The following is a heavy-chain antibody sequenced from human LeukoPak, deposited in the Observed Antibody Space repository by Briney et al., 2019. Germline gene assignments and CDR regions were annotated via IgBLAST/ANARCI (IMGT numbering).Heavy chain of an antibody. J-gene: IGHJ4*02. CDR1: GGTFSSYA. CDR3: ARDDCSGGSCYFFD. D-gene: IGHD2-15*01. V-gene: IGHV1-69*13. Sequence: GASVKVSCKASGGTFSSYAISWVRQAPGQGLEWMGGIIPIFGTANYAQKFQGRVTITADESTSTPYMELSSLRSEDTAVYYCARDDCSGGSCYFFDWGQGTLVTVSS. CDR2: IIPIFGTA.